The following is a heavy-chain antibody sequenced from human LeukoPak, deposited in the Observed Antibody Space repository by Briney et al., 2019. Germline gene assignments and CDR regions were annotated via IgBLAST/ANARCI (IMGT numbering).Heavy chain of an antibody. CDR1: GFTFSSYW. Sequence: GGSLRLSCAASGFTFSSYWMHWVRQAPGKGLEWISHISHTFDIKYADSVKGRFTISRDNAKNSQYLQMTSLRAQDTGIYYCARSSGSYRPFDSWGQGTLVIVSS. V-gene: IGHV3-48*03. CDR3: ARSSGSYRPFDS. D-gene: IGHD3-22*01. CDR2: ISHTFDI. J-gene: IGHJ4*02.